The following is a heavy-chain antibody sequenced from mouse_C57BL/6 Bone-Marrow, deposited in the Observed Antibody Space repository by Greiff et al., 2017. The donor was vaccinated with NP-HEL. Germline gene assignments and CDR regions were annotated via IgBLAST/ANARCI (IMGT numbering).Heavy chain of an antibody. J-gene: IGHJ4*01. Sequence: VQLQQPGAELVKPGASVKLSCKASGYTFTSYWMQWVKQRPGQGLEWIGEIDPSDSYTNYNQKFKGKATLTVDTSSSTAYMQLSSLTSEDSAVYYCARPNGYDGYAMDYWGQGTSVTVSS. V-gene: IGHV1-50*01. CDR1: GYTFTSYW. CDR2: IDPSDSYT. CDR3: ARPNGYDGYAMDY. D-gene: IGHD2-2*01.